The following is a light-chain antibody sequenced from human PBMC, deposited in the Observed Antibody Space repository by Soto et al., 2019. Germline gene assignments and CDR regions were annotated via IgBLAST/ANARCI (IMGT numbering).Light chain of an antibody. J-gene: IGKJ1*01. Sequence: DIQMTQSPSSLSAFVGDRVTITCRASQSISSYLNWYQQKLGKAPKLLIYDAVSLQSGVPSRFSGSGSGTDFTLTISSLQPEDFATYYCQQSYSIPETFGQGTKVEIK. CDR2: DAV. V-gene: IGKV1-39*01. CDR1: QSISSY. CDR3: QQSYSIPET.